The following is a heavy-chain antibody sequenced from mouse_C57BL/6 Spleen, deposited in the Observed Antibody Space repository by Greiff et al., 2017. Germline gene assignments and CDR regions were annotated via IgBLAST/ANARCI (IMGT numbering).Heavy chain of an antibody. Sequence: DVQLVESEGGLVQPGSSMKLSCTASGFTFSDYYMAWVRQVPEKGLEWVANINYDGSSTYYLDSLKSRFIISRDNAKNILYLQMSSLKSEDTATYYCARDGGYYVGYFDYWGQGTTLTVSS. V-gene: IGHV5-16*01. CDR1: GFTFSDYY. CDR3: ARDGGYYVGYFDY. CDR2: INYDGSST. J-gene: IGHJ2*01. D-gene: IGHD2-3*01.